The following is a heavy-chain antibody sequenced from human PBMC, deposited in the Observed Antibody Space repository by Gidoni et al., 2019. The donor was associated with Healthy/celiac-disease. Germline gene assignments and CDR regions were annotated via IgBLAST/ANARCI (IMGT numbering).Heavy chain of an antibody. CDR3: ARDLYYYDSSGYYVPFDY. Sequence: QVQLVQSGAEVKKPGASVKFPCMASGYTFTGQYMHWVRQAPGQGLEWMGWINHNSGGTNYAQKYKGRVAMTRYTSISTDYKELSRLRSDDTAVYYGARDLYYYDSSGYYVPFDYWGQGTLVTGSS. J-gene: IGHJ4*02. CDR2: INHNSGGT. CDR1: GYTFTGQY. V-gene: IGHV1-2*02. D-gene: IGHD3-22*01.